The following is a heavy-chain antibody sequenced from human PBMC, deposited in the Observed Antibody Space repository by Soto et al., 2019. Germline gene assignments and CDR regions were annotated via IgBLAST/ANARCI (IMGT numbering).Heavy chain of an antibody. CDR3: ARDRWSSRGGMDV. CDR1: GGSISSYY. CDR2: IYYSGST. D-gene: IGHD1-26*01. V-gene: IGHV4-59*01. Sequence: QVQLQESGPGLVKPSETLSLTCTVSGGSISSYYWSWIRQPPGKGLEWIGYIYYSGSTNYNPTLTSRVPLSVDTSKNQLSLPLSSVTAADTAVYYCARDRWSSRGGMDVWGQGTTVTVSS. J-gene: IGHJ6*02.